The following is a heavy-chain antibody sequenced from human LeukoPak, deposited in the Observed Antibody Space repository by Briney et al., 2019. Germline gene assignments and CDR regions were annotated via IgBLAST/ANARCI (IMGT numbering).Heavy chain of an antibody. D-gene: IGHD5-18*01. CDR1: GGSVSSGSYY. V-gene: IGHV4-61*01. CDR2: IYYSGST. Sequence: PSETLSLTCTVSGGSVSSGSYYWSWIRQPPGKGLEWIGDIYYSGSTNYNPSLKSRVTISVDTSKNQFSLKLSSMTAADTAVYHCAREAMYSYGNNFDYWGQGTLVTVSS. J-gene: IGHJ4*02. CDR3: AREAMYSYGNNFDY.